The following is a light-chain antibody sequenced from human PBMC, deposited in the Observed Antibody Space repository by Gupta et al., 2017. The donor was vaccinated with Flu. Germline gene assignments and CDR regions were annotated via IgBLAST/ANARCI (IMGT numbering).Light chain of an antibody. CDR1: TIGGKS. Sequence: VLTQPPSLSVAPGQTARISCAGDTIGGKSVHWHQQKPGQAPVLVVYDDVDRPSGIPERFSGSNSGNTATLTIARVEGGDEADYYCQVWDSTSNHVVFGGGTKLTVL. V-gene: IGLV3-21*02. CDR2: DDV. J-gene: IGLJ2*01. CDR3: QVWDSTSNHVV.